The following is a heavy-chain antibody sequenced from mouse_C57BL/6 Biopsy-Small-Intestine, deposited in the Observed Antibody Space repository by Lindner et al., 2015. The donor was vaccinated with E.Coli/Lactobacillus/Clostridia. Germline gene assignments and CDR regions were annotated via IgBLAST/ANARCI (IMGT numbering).Heavy chain of an antibody. CDR1: GYSFTGYN. J-gene: IGHJ3*01. Sequence: VQLQESGPELVKPGASAKISCKASGYSFTGYNMNWVKQSNGKSLEWIGVINPNYGTTSYNQKFKGKATLTVDQSSSTAYMQLNSLTSEDSAVYYCAKEKTAQAAWFAYWGQGTLVTVSA. V-gene: IGHV1-39*01. CDR3: AKEKTAQAAWFAY. CDR2: INPNYGTT. D-gene: IGHD3-2*02.